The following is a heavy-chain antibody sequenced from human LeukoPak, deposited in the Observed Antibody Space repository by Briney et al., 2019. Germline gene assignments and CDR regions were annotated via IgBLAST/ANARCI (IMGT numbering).Heavy chain of an antibody. CDR2: ISYDGSDR. J-gene: IGHJ4*02. D-gene: IGHD1-7*01. CDR3: AKVRVVFNWNYAYYFDY. Sequence: GGSLRLSCAASGFTFSDYAMHWVRQAPGKGLEWVALISYDGSDRYYADSVKGRFTISRDNSKNTLYLQMNSLRPEDTAVYYCAKVRVVFNWNYAYYFDYWGQGTLVTVSS. CDR1: GFTFSDYA. V-gene: IGHV3-30*18.